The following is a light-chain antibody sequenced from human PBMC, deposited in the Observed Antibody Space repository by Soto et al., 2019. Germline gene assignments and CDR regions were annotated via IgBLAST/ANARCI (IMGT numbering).Light chain of an antibody. CDR3: QHYKMYSPWT. CDR1: QSINIW. J-gene: IGKJ1*01. Sequence: DIQMTQSPSTLPASVGDRVTITCRASQSINIWLAWYQQKPGKAPKLLIYDASSLESGVPSRFSGSGSGTEFTLTISSLQPDDFATYYCQHYKMYSPWTFGQGTKVDI. CDR2: DAS. V-gene: IGKV1-5*01.